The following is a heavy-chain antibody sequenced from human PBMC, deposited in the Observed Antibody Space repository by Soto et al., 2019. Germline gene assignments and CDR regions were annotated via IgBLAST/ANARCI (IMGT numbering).Heavy chain of an antibody. CDR3: ARLHCDSPNCVPLDP. V-gene: IGHV4-39*01. CDR2: IYYSGTS. Sequence: QLQLQESGPGLVKPSETLSLTCTVSGGSIRDDTYYWGWIRQPPGKGLGWIGSIYYSGTSSYNPSLKSRVTMSVDTSKKKLYLRLSSVTAADTAVYYCARLHCDSPNCVPLDPWGQGTLVIVSS. J-gene: IGHJ5*02. D-gene: IGHD2-2*01. CDR1: GGSIRDDTYY.